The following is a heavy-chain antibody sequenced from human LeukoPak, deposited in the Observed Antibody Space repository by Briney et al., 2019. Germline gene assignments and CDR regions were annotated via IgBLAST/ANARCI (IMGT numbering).Heavy chain of an antibody. CDR1: GFTFSSYA. J-gene: IGHJ4*02. CDR3: ASWPGAWYGEDS. CDR2: ISTSGDSI. V-gene: IGHV3-23*01. Sequence: GGSLRLSCAASGFTFSSYAMNWVRQAPGKGLEWVSVISTSGDSIYYADAVKGRFTIPRGNSKNTVYLQMNSLRAEDTAVYYCASWPGAWYGEDSWGQGTLVTVSS. D-gene: IGHD3-10*01.